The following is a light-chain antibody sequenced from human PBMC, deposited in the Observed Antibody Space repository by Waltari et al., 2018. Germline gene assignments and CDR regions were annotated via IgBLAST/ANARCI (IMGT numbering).Light chain of an antibody. V-gene: IGLV2-14*01. J-gene: IGLJ2*01. Sequence: QSVLTQPASVSGSPGQSITISCTGPNSDIGSYSYVSWYQQYPGKAPKLIIYELTERPSGVSTRFSGSKSGNTASLTISGLQADDEADYLCSSYTGRGTVIFGRGTMVTVL. CDR1: NSDIGSYSY. CDR3: SSYTGRGTVI. CDR2: ELT.